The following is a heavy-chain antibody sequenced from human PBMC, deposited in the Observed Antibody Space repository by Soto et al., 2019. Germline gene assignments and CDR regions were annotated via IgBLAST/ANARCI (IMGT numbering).Heavy chain of an antibody. J-gene: IGHJ4*02. CDR3: AKPNLYCSSTSCYDY. CDR2: ISGSGGRT. Sequence: GGSLRLSCAASGFTYSSYAMSWVRQAPGQGLEWVAAISGSGGRTYYADSVKGRFTISRDNSKNTLYLQMNSLRAEDTAVYYCAKPNLYCSSTSCYDYWGQGTLVTVSS. CDR1: GFTYSSYA. V-gene: IGHV3-23*01. D-gene: IGHD2-2*01.